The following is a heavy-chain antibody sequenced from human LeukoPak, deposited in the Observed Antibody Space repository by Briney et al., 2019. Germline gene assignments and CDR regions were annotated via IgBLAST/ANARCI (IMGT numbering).Heavy chain of an antibody. CDR1: GGTFSSYA. D-gene: IGHD5-18*01. J-gene: IGHJ4*02. Sequence: ASVKVSCKASGGTFSSYAISWVRQAPGQGLEWMGGIIPIFGTANYAQKFQGRVTITADESTSTAYMELSSLRSEDTAVYYCAREGLGGYSYGSVMHWGQGTLVTVSS. CDR3: AREGLGGYSYGSVMH. CDR2: IIPIFGTA. V-gene: IGHV1-69*13.